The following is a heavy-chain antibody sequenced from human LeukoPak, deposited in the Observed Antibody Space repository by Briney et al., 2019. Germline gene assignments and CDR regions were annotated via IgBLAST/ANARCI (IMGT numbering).Heavy chain of an antibody. CDR3: AREFGELVGLDY. CDR2: IYYSGST. Sequence: ASETLSLTCTVSGGSVSSGSYYWSWIRQPPGKGLEWIGYIYYSGSTNYNPSLKSRVTISVDTSKNQFSLKLSSVTAADTAVYYCAREFGELVGLDYWGQGTLVTVSS. J-gene: IGHJ4*02. D-gene: IGHD3-10*01. V-gene: IGHV4-61*01. CDR1: GGSVSSGSYY.